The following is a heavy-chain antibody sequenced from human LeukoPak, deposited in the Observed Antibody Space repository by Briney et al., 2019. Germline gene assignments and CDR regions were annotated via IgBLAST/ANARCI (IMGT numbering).Heavy chain of an antibody. Sequence: GGSLRLSCTASGFTFGDYAMSWVRQAPGKGVEWVGFIRSKAYGGTTEYAASVKGRFTISRDDSKSIAYLQMNSLKTEDTAVYYCTRVVFRFGIDYWGQGTLVTVSS. CDR2: IRSKAYGGTT. CDR1: GFTFGDYA. CDR3: TRVVFRFGIDY. D-gene: IGHD3-10*01. V-gene: IGHV3-49*04. J-gene: IGHJ4*02.